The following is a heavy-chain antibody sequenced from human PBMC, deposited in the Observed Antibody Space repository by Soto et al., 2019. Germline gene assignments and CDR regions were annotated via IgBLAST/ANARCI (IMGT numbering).Heavy chain of an antibody. D-gene: IGHD2-15*01. CDR1: GGSISSGDYY. V-gene: IGHV4-30-4*01. J-gene: IGHJ4*02. CDR2: IYYSGST. CDR3: ARANPNLGYCSGGSCLWDY. Sequence: SETLSLTCTVSGGSISSGDYYWSWIRQPPGKGLEWIGYIYYSGSTYYNPSLKSRVTISVDTSKNQFSLNLSSVTAADTAVYYCARANPNLGYCSGGSCLWDYWGQGTLVTVSS.